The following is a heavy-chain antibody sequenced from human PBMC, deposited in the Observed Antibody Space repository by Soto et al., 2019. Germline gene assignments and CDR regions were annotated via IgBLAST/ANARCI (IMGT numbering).Heavy chain of an antibody. CDR1: GGTFSSYA. CDR2: IIPIFGTA. D-gene: IGHD3-22*01. V-gene: IGHV1-69*13. Sequence: SVKVSCKASGGTFSSYAISWVRQARGQGLEWMGGIIPIFGTANYAQKFQGRVTITADESTSTAYMELSSLRSEDTAVYYCASSMIVVVISAFDIWGQGTMVTVSS. CDR3: ASSMIVVVISAFDI. J-gene: IGHJ3*02.